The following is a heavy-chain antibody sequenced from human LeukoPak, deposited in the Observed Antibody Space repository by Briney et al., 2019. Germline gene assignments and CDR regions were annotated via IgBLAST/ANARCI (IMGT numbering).Heavy chain of an antibody. CDR1: EFTFSKYW. CDR2: IKQDGSEK. V-gene: IGHV3-7*04. J-gene: IGHJ4*02. D-gene: IGHD3-22*01. Sequence: GGSLRLSCAASEFTFSKYWMSWVRQAPGKGLEWVGNIKQDGSEKFYVDSVRGRFTISRDNTKNSLYLQMDSVRVEDTAVFYCAGGSGWTTTYWGQGTLVTVSS. CDR3: AGGSGWTTTY.